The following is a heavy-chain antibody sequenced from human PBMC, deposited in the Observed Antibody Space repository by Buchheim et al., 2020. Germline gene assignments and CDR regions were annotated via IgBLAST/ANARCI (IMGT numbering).Heavy chain of an antibody. Sequence: EVRLVQSGAEVKKPGESLKISCKGSGYSFTSYWIGWVRQMPGKGLEWMGIIYPGDSDTRYSPSFQGQVTISADKPISTAYPQWSSLKASDTAMYYCARLSSSKLYYYYYGMDVWGQGTT. CDR2: IYPGDSDT. V-gene: IGHV5-51*01. D-gene: IGHD6-6*01. CDR1: GYSFTSYW. J-gene: IGHJ6*02. CDR3: ARLSSSKLYYYYYGMDV.